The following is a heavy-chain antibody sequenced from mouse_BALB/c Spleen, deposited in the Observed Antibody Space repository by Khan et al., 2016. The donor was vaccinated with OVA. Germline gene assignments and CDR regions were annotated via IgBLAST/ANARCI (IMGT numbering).Heavy chain of an antibody. Sequence: EVKLLESGPGLVKPSQSLSLTCTVTGYSITSGYGWNWIRQFPGNKLECMGYISYSGSTNYNPSLKSRISITRDTSKNQFFLQLNSVTTDDSATYYCARTARIKYWGQGTTLTVSS. CDR3: ARTARIKY. CDR1: GYSITSGYG. D-gene: IGHD1-2*01. V-gene: IGHV3-2*02. CDR2: ISYSGST. J-gene: IGHJ2*01.